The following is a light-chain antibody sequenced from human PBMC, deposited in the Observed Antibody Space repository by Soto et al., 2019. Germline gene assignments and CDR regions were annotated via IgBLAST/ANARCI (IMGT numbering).Light chain of an antibody. CDR1: SSNIGSNF. Sequence: QSVLTQPPSASGTLGQRVTIPCSGSSSNIGSNFVNWYQQLPGTAPKLLMYNNNQRPSGVPDRFSGSKSGTSASLAISGLQSEDEADYHCATWDDSLNGLVFGGGTKLTVL. J-gene: IGLJ3*02. V-gene: IGLV1-44*01. CDR3: ATWDDSLNGLV. CDR2: NNN.